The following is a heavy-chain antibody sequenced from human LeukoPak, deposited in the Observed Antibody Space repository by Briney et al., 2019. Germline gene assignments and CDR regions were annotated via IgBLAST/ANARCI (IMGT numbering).Heavy chain of an antibody. CDR3: ARGEKGSSSGSINY. J-gene: IGHJ4*02. D-gene: IGHD6-6*01. V-gene: IGHV4-61*02. Sequence: PSETLSLTCTVSGGSINSGTYYWSWIRQPAGKGLEWIGRMYTSGSTNYNPSLESRVTISVDTSKNQFSLKLSSVTAADTAVYYCARGEKGSSSGSINYWGQGTLVTVYS. CDR2: MYTSGST. CDR1: GGSINSGTYY.